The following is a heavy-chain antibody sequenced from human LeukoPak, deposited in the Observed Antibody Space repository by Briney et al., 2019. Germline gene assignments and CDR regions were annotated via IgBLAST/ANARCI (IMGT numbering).Heavy chain of an antibody. CDR3: AKGPRTVRFGDRHKGMFDY. CDR2: ISGSGDKS. J-gene: IGHJ4*02. CDR1: GFTFGSYG. V-gene: IGHV3-23*01. D-gene: IGHD3-10*01. Sequence: LGGSLILSCAASGFTFGSYGMNWVRQAPGKGLEWVSVISGSGDKSYYTDSVKGRFTVSRDNSKNTVYLQMNSLRAEDTAVYYCAKGPRTVRFGDRHKGMFDYWGQGTLVTVSS.